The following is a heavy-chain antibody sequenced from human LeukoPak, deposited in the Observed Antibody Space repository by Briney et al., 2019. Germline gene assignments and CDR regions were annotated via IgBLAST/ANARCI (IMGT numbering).Heavy chain of an antibody. D-gene: IGHD4-17*01. V-gene: IGHV4-59*01. CDR3: AKDGVLYGMDV. CDR1: GGSISSYY. J-gene: IGHJ6*02. Sequence: SETLSLTCTVSGGSISSYYWSWIRQPPGKGLEWIGYIYYSGSTNYNPSLKSRVTISVDTSKNQFSLKLSSVTAADTAVYYCAKDGVLYGMDVWGQGTLVTVSS. CDR2: IYYSGST.